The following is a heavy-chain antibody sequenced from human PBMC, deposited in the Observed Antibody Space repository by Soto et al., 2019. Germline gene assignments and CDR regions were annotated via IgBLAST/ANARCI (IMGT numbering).Heavy chain of an antibody. V-gene: IGHV4-4*02. J-gene: IGHJ5*02. CDR2: IYHSGST. D-gene: IGHD6-19*01. CDR1: GGSISSSNW. CDR3: ARGAVAAIINWFDP. Sequence: SETLSLTCAVSGGSISSSNWWSWVRQPPGKGLEWIGEIYHSGSTNYNPSLKSRVTISVDKSKNQFSLKLSSVTAADTAVYYCARGAVAAIINWFDPWGQGXLVTVYS.